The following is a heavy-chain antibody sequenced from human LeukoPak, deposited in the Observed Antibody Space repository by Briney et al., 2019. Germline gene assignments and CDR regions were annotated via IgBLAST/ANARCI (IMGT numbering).Heavy chain of an antibody. CDR1: GYILTNYG. CDR2: ISAYNGNT. J-gene: IGHJ4*02. CDR3: ARCGYCSGGSCYNKDNFDY. D-gene: IGHD2-15*01. V-gene: IGHV1-18*01. Sequence: ASVKVSCKASGYILTNYGITWVRQAPGQGLEWMGWISAYNGNTNYAQKLQGRVTMTTDTSTSTAYMELRSLRSDDTAVYYCARCGYCSGGSCYNKDNFDYWGQGTLVTVSS.